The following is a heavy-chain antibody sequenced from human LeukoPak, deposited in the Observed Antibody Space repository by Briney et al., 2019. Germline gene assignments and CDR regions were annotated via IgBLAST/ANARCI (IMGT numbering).Heavy chain of an antibody. CDR1: EFTVSSNY. J-gene: IGHJ4*02. D-gene: IGHD5-12*01. Sequence: GGSLRLSCAASEFTVSSNYMSWVRQAPGKGLEWVSVIYSGGTTFYADSVKGRFTISRDNSKNTLYLQMNSLRVEDTAVYYCSRAGLSGYAYLFDSWGQGTPATVSS. CDR2: IYSGGTT. V-gene: IGHV3-66*01. CDR3: SRAGLSGYAYLFDS.